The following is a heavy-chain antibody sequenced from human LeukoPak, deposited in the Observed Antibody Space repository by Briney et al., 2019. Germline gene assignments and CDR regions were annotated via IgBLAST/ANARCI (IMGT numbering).Heavy chain of an antibody. CDR3: AREPQPFYYYDSSGYSGTFDY. V-gene: IGHV4-4*07. D-gene: IGHD3-22*01. J-gene: IGHJ4*02. CDR1: GGSISSYY. Sequence: PSETLSLTCTVSGGSISSYYWSWIRQPAGKGLERIGRIYTSGSTNYNPSLKSRVTMSVDTSKNQFSLKLSSVTAADTAVYYCAREPQPFYYYDSSGYSGTFDYWGQGTLVTVSS. CDR2: IYTSGST.